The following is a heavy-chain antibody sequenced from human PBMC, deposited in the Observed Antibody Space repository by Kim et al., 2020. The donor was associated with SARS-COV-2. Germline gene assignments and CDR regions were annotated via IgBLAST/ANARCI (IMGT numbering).Heavy chain of an antibody. D-gene: IGHD3-16*02. CDR2: IYSGGST. V-gene: IGHV3-53*01. Sequence: GESLRLSCAASGFIVRSNYMSWVRQAPGKGLEWVSVIYSGGSTFYADSVKGRFTISRDNSKNTLYLQMNSLRAEDTAVYYCARGMMTSGGVIVYAFDIWGQGTLVTVSS. CDR3: ARGMMTSGGVIVYAFDI. J-gene: IGHJ3*02. CDR1: GFIVRSNY.